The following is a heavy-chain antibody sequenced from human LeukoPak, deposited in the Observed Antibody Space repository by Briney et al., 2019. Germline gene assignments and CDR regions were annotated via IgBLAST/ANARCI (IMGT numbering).Heavy chain of an antibody. Sequence: PGGSLRLSCAASGFTFRSYAMGWVRQAPGKGLDWVSSITAGGDTFYADSVKGRFTISRDNSRDTLYLQMNSLRAEDTDIYYCASGSTPGNGYYFDYWGQGTLVTVSS. CDR2: ITAGGDT. V-gene: IGHV3-23*01. CDR1: GFTFRSYA. J-gene: IGHJ4*02. CDR3: ASGSTPGNGYYFDY. D-gene: IGHD3-10*01.